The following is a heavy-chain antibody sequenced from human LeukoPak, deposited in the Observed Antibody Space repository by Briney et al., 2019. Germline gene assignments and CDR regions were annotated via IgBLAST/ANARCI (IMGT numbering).Heavy chain of an antibody. CDR3: ARVGYYESSGYYEY. CDR2: INPNSGGT. J-gene: IGHJ4*02. Sequence: GASVKVSCKASGYTFSNYAMNWVRQAPGQGLEWMGRINPNSGGTNYAQKFQGRVTMTRDTSISTVYMELSRLRSDDTAVYYCARVGYYESSGYYEYWGQGTLVTVSS. V-gene: IGHV1-2*06. D-gene: IGHD3-22*01. CDR1: GYTFSNYA.